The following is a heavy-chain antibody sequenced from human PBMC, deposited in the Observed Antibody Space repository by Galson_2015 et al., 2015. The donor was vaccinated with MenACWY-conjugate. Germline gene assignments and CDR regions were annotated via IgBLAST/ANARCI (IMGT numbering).Heavy chain of an antibody. Sequence: SVKVSCKASGYTFTSYAMHWVRQAPGQGLEWMGWINAGNGNTKYSQKFQGRVTITRDTSASTDYMELSSLRSEDTAVYYCATVAVAGGVDSWGQGTLVTVSS. V-gene: IGHV1-3*01. CDR2: INAGNGNT. J-gene: IGHJ4*02. CDR3: ATVAVAGGVDS. D-gene: IGHD6-19*01. CDR1: GYTFTSYA.